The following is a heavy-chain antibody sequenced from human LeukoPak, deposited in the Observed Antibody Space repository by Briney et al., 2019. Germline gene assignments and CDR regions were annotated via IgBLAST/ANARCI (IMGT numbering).Heavy chain of an antibody. Sequence: PGGSLRLSCAASGFTFSSYWMHWVRQAPGKGLVWVSRVNSDGTGTTYADSVEGRFTISRDNAKNTVYLQMNSLRAEDTAIYYCIRTLIVATSPYMDVWGKGTTVTVS. J-gene: IGHJ6*03. CDR2: VNSDGTGT. V-gene: IGHV3-74*01. D-gene: IGHD5-12*01. CDR3: IRTLIVATSPYMDV. CDR1: GFTFSSYW.